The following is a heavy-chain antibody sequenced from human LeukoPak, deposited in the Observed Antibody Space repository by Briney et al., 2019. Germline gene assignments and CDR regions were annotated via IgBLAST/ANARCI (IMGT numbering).Heavy chain of an antibody. J-gene: IGHJ4*02. V-gene: IGHV3-21*01. CDR3: ARLSKVAGTLDY. Sequence: PGGSLRLSCAASGFTFSSYSMNWVRQAPGKGLEWVSSISSSSSYIYYADSVKGRFTISRDNAKNSLYLQMNSLRAEDTAVYYCARLSKVAGTLDYWGQGTLVTVSS. CDR1: GFTFSSYS. CDR2: ISSSSSYI. D-gene: IGHD2-15*01.